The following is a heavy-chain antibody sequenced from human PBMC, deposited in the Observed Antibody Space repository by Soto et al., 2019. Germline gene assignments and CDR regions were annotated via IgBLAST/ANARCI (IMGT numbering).Heavy chain of an antibody. Sequence: QVQLVESGGGVVQPGRSLRLSCAASGFTFSSYAMHWVRQAPGKGLEWVAVISYDGSNKYYADSVKGRFTISSDNSKNTLYLRMNSLRAEDTAVYYCARGGSFGGDYWGQGTLVTVSS. CDR3: ARGGSFGGDY. J-gene: IGHJ4*02. CDR2: ISYDGSNK. D-gene: IGHD3-10*01. V-gene: IGHV3-30-3*01. CDR1: GFTFSSYA.